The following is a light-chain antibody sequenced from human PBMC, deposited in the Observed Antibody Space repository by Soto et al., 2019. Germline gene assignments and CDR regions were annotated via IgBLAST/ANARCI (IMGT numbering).Light chain of an antibody. Sequence: DIQMTQSPSTLSASVGDRVTITCRASQSINKYLAWYQQKPGKAPKLLIYKASSLESGVPSRFSGSVSGTEFTLTISSLQPDDFATYYCQHYHSSPWTFGQGTKVEIK. CDR3: QHYHSSPWT. CDR2: KAS. CDR1: QSINKY. J-gene: IGKJ1*01. V-gene: IGKV1-5*03.